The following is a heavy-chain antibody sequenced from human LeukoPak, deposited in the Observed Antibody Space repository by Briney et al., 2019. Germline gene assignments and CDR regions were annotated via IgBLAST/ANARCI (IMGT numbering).Heavy chain of an antibody. CDR2: IGSSSENI. V-gene: IGHV3-21*01. Sequence: GGSLRLSCAASGFTFSIYSMTWVRQAPGKGLEWVSSIGSSSENIYYADSVRGRFTTSRDNAKNSLFLQMSSLRAEDTAVYYCARWTTVTTKALDYWGQGTLVTVSS. J-gene: IGHJ4*02. CDR1: GFTFSIYS. D-gene: IGHD4-17*01. CDR3: ARWTTVTTKALDY.